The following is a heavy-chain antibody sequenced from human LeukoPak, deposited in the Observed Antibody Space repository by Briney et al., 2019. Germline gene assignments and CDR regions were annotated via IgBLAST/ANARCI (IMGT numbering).Heavy chain of an antibody. CDR2: IVVGSGNT. CDR1: GFIFSRSA. J-gene: IGHJ3*02. CDR3: AAGYYYDSSGYYPYAFDI. Sequence: SVKVPCKASGFIFSRSAVQWVRQARGQRLEWIGWIVVGSGNTNYAQKFQERVTMTRDMSTGTAYMELSSLRSEDTAVYYCAAGYYYDSSGYYPYAFDIWGQGTMVTVSS. V-gene: IGHV1-58*01. D-gene: IGHD3-22*01.